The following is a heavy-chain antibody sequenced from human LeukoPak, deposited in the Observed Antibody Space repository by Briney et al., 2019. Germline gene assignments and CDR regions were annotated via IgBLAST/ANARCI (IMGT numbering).Heavy chain of an antibody. V-gene: IGHV4-39*07. CDR2: MHYTGST. J-gene: IGHJ5*02. CDR1: GASISSASYY. CDR3: ARDPRQGSDFWSATNWFDP. Sequence: SETLSLTCTVSGASISSASYYWAWIRQPPGKGLEWIASMHYTGSTYFNPSLKSRVTISVDTSKNQFSLNLNSVTAADTAVYYCARDPRQGSDFWSATNWFDPWGQGTLVTVSS. D-gene: IGHD3-3*01.